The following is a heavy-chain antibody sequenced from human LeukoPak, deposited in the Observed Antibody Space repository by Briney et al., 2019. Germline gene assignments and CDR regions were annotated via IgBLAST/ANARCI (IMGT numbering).Heavy chain of an antibody. J-gene: IGHJ3*02. D-gene: IGHD2-15*01. CDR3: AGAANDAFDI. CDR2: IYYSGST. CDR1: GGSISSSSYY. Sequence: SETLSLTGTVSGGSISSSSYYWGWLRQPPGKGLEWIGSIYYSGSTYYNPSLKSRVTISVDTSKNQFSLKLSSVTAADTAVYYCAGAANDAFDIWGQGTMVTVSS. V-gene: IGHV4-39*01.